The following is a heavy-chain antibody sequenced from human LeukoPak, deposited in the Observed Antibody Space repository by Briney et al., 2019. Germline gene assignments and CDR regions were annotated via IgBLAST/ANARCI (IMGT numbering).Heavy chain of an antibody. J-gene: IGHJ6*04. CDR2: ISSSGSTI. D-gene: IGHD2-2*01. CDR3: ARDLSGGADIVVVREPPKPNYYYYGMDV. V-gene: IGHV3-48*03. CDR1: GFTFSSYE. Sequence: GGSLRLSCAASGFTFSSYEMNWVRQAPGKGLEWVSYISSSGSTIYYADSVKGRFTISRDNAKNSLYLQMNSLRAEDTAVYYCARDLSGGADIVVVREPPKPNYYYYGMDVWGKGATVTVSS.